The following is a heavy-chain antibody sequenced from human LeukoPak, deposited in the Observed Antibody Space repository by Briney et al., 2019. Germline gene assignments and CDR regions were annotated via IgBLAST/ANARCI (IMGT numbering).Heavy chain of an antibody. D-gene: IGHD3-10*01. CDR3: ARQIRGWFGAPRWFDP. CDR1: GGSFSGYY. CDR2: INHSGST. J-gene: IGHJ5*02. Sequence: ETLSLTCAVYGGSFSGYYWSWIRPPPGKGLEWIGEINHSGSTNYNPSLKSRVTISVDTSKNQFSLKLSSVTAADTAVYYCARQIRGWFGAPRWFDPWGQGTLVTVSS. V-gene: IGHV4-34*01.